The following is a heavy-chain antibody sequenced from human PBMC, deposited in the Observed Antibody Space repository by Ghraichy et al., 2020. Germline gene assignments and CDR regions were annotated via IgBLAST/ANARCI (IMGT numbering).Heavy chain of an antibody. Sequence: SETLSLTCTVSGGSIGSYYWSWVRQSPGKGLDWIGYIYYSGSTTYKSSLKSRVTISLDTSKNQFSLKLNSVTAADTAIYYCARGMNDFWSASYNGMDVWGQGTTVTVSS. CDR2: IYYSGST. J-gene: IGHJ6*02. V-gene: IGHV4-59*01. CDR1: GGSIGSYY. CDR3: ARGMNDFWSASYNGMDV. D-gene: IGHD3-3*01.